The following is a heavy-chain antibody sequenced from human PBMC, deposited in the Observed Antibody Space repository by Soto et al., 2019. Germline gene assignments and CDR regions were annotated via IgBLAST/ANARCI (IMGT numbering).Heavy chain of an antibody. CDR3: ATLRAYVGAFDI. CDR1: GGSVNTAPYY. D-gene: IGHD2-15*01. V-gene: IGHV4-61*01. CDR2: IYYSGST. Sequence: SETLSLTCTVSGGSVNTAPYYWSWIRQPPGKGLEWIGYIYYSGSTNYNPSLKSRVSISLDTSKNQFSLNLSSVTAADTAVYYCATLRAYVGAFDIWGQGTMVTVSS. J-gene: IGHJ3*02.